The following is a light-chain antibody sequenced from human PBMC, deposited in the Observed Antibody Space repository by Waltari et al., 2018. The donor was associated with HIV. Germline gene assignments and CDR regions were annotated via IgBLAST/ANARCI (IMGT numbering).Light chain of an antibody. Sequence: DIQLTQSPSSLSAPVGDRVPITCRASQSISSYLNWYQQKPGKAPKLLIYAASSLQSGVPSRFSGSGSGTDFTLTISSRQPEDFATYYCQQSYSTPRTFGQGTKVEIK. CDR1: QSISSY. CDR3: QQSYSTPRT. CDR2: AAS. V-gene: IGKV1-39*01. J-gene: IGKJ1*01.